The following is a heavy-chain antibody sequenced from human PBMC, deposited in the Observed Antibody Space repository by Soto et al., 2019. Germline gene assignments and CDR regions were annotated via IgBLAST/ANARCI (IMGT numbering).Heavy chain of an antibody. Sequence: QLQLQESGPGLVKPSETLSLTCTVSGGSISSSSYYWGWIRQPPGKGLEWIGSIYYSGSTYYNPSLKSRVTISVDTSKNQFSLKLSSATAADTAVYYCAGQQGYCSGGSCYAGAFDIWGQGTMVTVSS. CDR3: AGQQGYCSGGSCYAGAFDI. J-gene: IGHJ3*02. CDR1: GGSISSSSYY. CDR2: IYYSGST. V-gene: IGHV4-39*01. D-gene: IGHD2-15*01.